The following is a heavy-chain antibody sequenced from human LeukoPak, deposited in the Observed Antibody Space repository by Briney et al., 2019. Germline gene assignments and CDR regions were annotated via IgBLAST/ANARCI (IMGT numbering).Heavy chain of an antibody. CDR2: ISGSGGST. D-gene: IGHD2/OR15-2a*01. Sequence: GGSLRLSCAASGFTFSSYAMHWVRQAPGKGLEWVSAISGSGGSTYYADSVKGRFTISRDNSKNTLYLKMNSLRAEDTAVYYCAKGGNIRVLSYYYYMDVWGRGTTVTVSS. J-gene: IGHJ6*03. V-gene: IGHV3-23*01. CDR1: GFTFSSYA. CDR3: AKGGNIRVLSYYYYMDV.